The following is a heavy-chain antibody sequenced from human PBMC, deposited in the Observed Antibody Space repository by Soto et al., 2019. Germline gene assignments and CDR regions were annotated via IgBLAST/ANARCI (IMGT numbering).Heavy chain of an antibody. Sequence: SETLSLTCAVYGGSFSGYYWSWIRQPPGKGLEWIGEINHSGSTNYNPSLKSRVTISVDTSKNQFSLKLSSVTAADTAVYYCARGRAGYDILTGSSHGWYYGMDVWGQGTTVTVSS. D-gene: IGHD3-9*01. CDR3: ARGRAGYDILTGSSHGWYYGMDV. V-gene: IGHV4-34*01. J-gene: IGHJ6*02. CDR1: GGSFSGYY. CDR2: INHSGST.